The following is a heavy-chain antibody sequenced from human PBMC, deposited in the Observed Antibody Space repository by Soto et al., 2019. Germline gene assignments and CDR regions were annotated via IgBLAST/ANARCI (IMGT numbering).Heavy chain of an antibody. D-gene: IGHD3-10*01. CDR2: ITDTGGDA. Sequence: PGGSLRLSCVASGLTFGSRAMGWVRQAPGEGLQWVSTITDTGGDAKYADSVRGRFVISRDNSKKTLYLQMTSLTAEDSAMYFCARGSTDSYPGSRIFDFWGRGTLVTVSS. CDR1: GLTFGSRA. J-gene: IGHJ4*02. V-gene: IGHV3-23*01. CDR3: ARGSTDSYPGSRIFDF.